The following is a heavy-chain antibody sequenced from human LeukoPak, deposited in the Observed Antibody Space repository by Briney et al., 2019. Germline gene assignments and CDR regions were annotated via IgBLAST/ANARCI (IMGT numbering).Heavy chain of an antibody. V-gene: IGHV1-3*01. CDR1: GYTFTTYA. CDR2: INAGIGNT. CDR3: AREGGSTDLDY. D-gene: IGHD3-16*01. Sequence: ASVKVSCKASGYTFTTYAIHWVRQAPGQRLEWMGWINAGIGNTGYSQKFQGRVTITRDTSANTAYMDLSSLRSEDTAVYYCAREGGSTDLDYWGQGTLVTVSS. J-gene: IGHJ4*02.